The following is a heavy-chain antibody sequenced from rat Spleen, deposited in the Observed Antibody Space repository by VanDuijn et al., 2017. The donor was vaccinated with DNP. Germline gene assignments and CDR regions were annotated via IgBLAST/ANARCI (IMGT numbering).Heavy chain of an antibody. CDR3: VRWNSGHFDY. J-gene: IGHJ2*01. CDR2: IGSPAYAP. D-gene: IGHD4-3*01. CDR1: GFTFSAYY. Sequence: EVQLVESGGGLVQPGRSLKLSCAASGFTFSAYYMAWVRQAPAKGLEWVAYIGSPAYAPYYTDSVKGRFAISRDNAKSTLYPQMNSLRSEDMATYYCVRWNSGHFDYWGQGVMVTVSS. V-gene: IGHV5-22*01.